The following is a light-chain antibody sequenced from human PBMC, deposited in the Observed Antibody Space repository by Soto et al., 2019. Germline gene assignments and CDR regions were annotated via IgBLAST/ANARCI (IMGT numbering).Light chain of an antibody. V-gene: IGKV1-5*03. CDR1: QSISSW. CDR2: KAS. Sequence: IQMTQSPSTLSASVGDRGTITCRASQSISSWLAWYQQKPGKAPKLLIYKASSLESGVPSRFSGSGSGTEFTLTISSLQPDDFATYYCQQYNSYWTFGQGTKVDI. J-gene: IGKJ1*01. CDR3: QQYNSYWT.